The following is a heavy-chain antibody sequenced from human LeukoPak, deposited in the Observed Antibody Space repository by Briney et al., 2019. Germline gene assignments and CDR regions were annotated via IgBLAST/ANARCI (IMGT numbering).Heavy chain of an antibody. Sequence: GGSLRLSCAASGFTFSSYEMNWVRQAPGKGLEWVSSISSSSTDIYYGDSVKGRFAISRDNAKNSLYLQMNSLRTEDTAVYYCAKDGRVYYDSGSYLDVWGKGTTVTISS. D-gene: IGHD3-10*01. V-gene: IGHV3-21*01. CDR1: GFTFSSYE. J-gene: IGHJ6*04. CDR2: ISSSSTDI. CDR3: AKDGRVYYDSGSYLDV.